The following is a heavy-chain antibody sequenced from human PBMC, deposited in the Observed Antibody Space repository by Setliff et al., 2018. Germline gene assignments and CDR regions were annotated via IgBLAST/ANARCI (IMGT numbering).Heavy chain of an antibody. J-gene: IGHJ4*02. CDR1: GDSISSGSYH. CDR3: RFWSGYYKNDY. Sequence: SETLSLTCTVSGDSISSGSYHWSWIRKPAGKGLEWIGRIHPSGSTYYNPSLKSRVTISVDTSKKQLSLKLSTVTAADTAVYYCRFWSGYYKNDYWGQGTLVTVSS. D-gene: IGHD3-3*01. V-gene: IGHV4-61*02. CDR2: IHPSGST.